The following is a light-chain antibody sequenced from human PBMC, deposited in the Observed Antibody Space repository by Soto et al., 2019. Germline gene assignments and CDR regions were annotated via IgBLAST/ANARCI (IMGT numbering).Light chain of an antibody. CDR2: DAS. V-gene: IGKV3-11*01. CDR3: QQRSNWALT. Sequence: GERATRASLASQSVSSYFAWYQRKPGQAPRLLIYDASNRATGIPARFSGSGSGTDFTLTINSLEPEDFAVYYCQQRSNWALTFGQGTRLEIK. CDR1: QSVSSY. J-gene: IGKJ5*01.